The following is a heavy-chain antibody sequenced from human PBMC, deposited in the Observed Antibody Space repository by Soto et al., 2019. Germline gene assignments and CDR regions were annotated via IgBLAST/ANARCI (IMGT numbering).Heavy chain of an antibody. CDR1: GFTFHKFA. J-gene: IGHJ4*03. CDR2: VSGSGGST. D-gene: IGHD5-18*01. V-gene: IGHV3-23*01. CDR3: AKDPPSGYGRGFGV. Sequence: PRLSCAASGFTFHKFALNWVRQAPGKGPEWVSSVSGSGGSTYYADSVKGRFTVSRDNSKNTLFLQMNSLRVEDTAMYYCAKDPPSGYGRGFGVWGQVTLVPVSS.